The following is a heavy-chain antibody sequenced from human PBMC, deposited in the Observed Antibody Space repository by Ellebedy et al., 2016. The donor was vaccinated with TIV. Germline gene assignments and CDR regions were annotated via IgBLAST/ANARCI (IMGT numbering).Heavy chain of an antibody. CDR1: GGSISSRSSY. Sequence: SETLSLTCTVSGGSISSRSSYWGWLLQPPGKGLEWIGSIDFSGSTYYNLSLKSRVTITLDTSKNQLSLRLRSVTAADTALFYCARTPPDRSDAFDIWGQGTIVTVSS. V-gene: IGHV4-39*07. J-gene: IGHJ3*02. CDR2: IDFSGST. D-gene: IGHD3-16*02. CDR3: ARTPPDRSDAFDI.